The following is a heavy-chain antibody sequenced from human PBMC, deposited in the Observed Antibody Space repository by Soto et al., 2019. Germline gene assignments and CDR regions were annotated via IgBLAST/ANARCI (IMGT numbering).Heavy chain of an antibody. D-gene: IGHD1-7*01. J-gene: IGHJ3*02. CDR3: GRNAYDITGTKNAFDI. CDR2: IYPGDSDT. CDR1: GYSFTSYW. V-gene: IGHV5-51*01. Sequence: PGESLKISCKGSGYSFTSYWIGWVRQMPGKGLEWMGIIYPGDSDTRYSPSFQGQVTISADKSISTAYLQWSSLKASDTAMYYCGRNAYDITGTKNAFDIWGQGTMVTVSS.